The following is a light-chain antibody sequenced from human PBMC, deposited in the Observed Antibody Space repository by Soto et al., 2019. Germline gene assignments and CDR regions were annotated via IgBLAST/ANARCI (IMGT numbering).Light chain of an antibody. CDR2: EVV. J-gene: IGLJ1*01. V-gene: IGLV2-8*01. CDR3: MSYAGSNTYV. Sequence: QSVLTQPPSASGSPGESLIISCTGTKNDIGVYDFVSWYQHHPGKAPRLIIYEVVQRPSGVPDRFSGSKSGNTASPTVSGLQAEDEADYVCMSYAGSNTYVFGSGTKLTVL. CDR1: KNDIGVYDF.